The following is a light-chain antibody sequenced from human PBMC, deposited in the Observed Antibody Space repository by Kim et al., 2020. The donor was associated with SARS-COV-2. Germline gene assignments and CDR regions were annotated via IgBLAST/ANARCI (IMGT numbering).Light chain of an antibody. Sequence: SPGRRATLYGRASQSVSSSSLAWYQQKPGQAPRRLIYGASSGLTGIPDRFSGRGSGTDFTLTISRLEPEDVAVYFCQQYGSSPRTFGQGTKVDIK. CDR3: QQYGSSPRT. CDR1: QSVSSSS. J-gene: IGKJ1*01. CDR2: GAS. V-gene: IGKV3-20*01.